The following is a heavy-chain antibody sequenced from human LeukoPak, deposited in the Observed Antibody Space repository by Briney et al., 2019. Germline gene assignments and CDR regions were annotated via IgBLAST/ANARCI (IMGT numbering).Heavy chain of an antibody. V-gene: IGHV4-31*03. D-gene: IGHD2/OR15-2a*01. Sequence: PSETLSLTCTVSGGSISSGGYYWSWLRQHPGKGLEWIGYIYYSGSTYYNPSLKSRVTISVDTSKNQFSLKLSSVTAADTAVYYCARALPQPLVLFDYWGQGTLVTVSS. CDR1: GGSISSGGYY. CDR2: IYYSGST. J-gene: IGHJ4*02. CDR3: ARALPQPLVLFDY.